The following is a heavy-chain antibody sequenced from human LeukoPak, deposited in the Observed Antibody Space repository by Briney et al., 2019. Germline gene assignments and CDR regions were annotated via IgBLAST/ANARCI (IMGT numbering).Heavy chain of an antibody. Sequence: GGSLRPSCAASGFTFSSYGMHWDRQAPGKGLEWVAFIRYDGSNKYYAGSVKGRFTISRDNSKNTLYLQVNSLRAEDTAVYYCAKDAAHSSSYYFDYWGQGTLVTVSS. CDR3: AKDAAHSSSYYFDY. D-gene: IGHD6-6*01. J-gene: IGHJ4*02. V-gene: IGHV3-30*02. CDR2: IRYDGSNK. CDR1: GFTFSSYG.